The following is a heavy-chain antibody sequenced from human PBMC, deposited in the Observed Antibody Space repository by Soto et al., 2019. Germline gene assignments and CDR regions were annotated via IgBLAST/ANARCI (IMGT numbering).Heavy chain of an antibody. V-gene: IGHV1-58*01. CDR3: AAGGSSSSPYYYYGMDV. CDR2: IVVGSGNT. CDR1: GFTFTSSA. Sequence: AVKVSCKASGFTFTSSAVQWVRHARGQRLEWIGWIVVGSGNTNYAQKFQERVTITRDMSTSTAYMELSSLRSEDTAVYYCAAGGSSSSPYYYYGMDVWGQGTTVTVSS. D-gene: IGHD6-6*01. J-gene: IGHJ6*02.